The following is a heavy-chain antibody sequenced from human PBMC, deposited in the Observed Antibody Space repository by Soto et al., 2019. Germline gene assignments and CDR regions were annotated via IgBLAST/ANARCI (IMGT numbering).Heavy chain of an antibody. D-gene: IGHD5-12*01. CDR1: GGTFSSYA. V-gene: IGHV1-69*13. CDR3: ASSEMATITGFDY. J-gene: IGHJ4*02. Sequence: ASVKVSCKASGGTFSSYAISWVRQAPGQGLEWMGGIIPIFGTANYAQKFQGRVTITADESTSTAYMELSSLRSEDTAAYYCASSEMATITGFDYWGQGTLVTVSS. CDR2: IIPIFGTA.